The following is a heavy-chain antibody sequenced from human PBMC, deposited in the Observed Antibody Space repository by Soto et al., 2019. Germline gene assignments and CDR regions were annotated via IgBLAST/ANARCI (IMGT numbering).Heavy chain of an antibody. D-gene: IGHD1-26*01. Sequence: SETLSLTCTVSGGSVSSGSYCWSWIRQPPGKGLEWIGYFSYSGTTNYNPSLKSRVTISVDMSKNQFSLKLSSVTAADTAVYYCARDAGGYSGSYSFDYWGQGTPVTVSS. CDR2: FSYSGTT. CDR1: GGSVSSGSYC. J-gene: IGHJ4*02. V-gene: IGHV4-61*01. CDR3: ARDAGGYSGSYSFDY.